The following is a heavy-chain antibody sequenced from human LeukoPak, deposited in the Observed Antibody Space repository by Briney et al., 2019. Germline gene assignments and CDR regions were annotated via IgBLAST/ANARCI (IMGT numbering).Heavy chain of an antibody. Sequence: SVKVSCKASGGTFSSYAISWERQAPGQGLEWMGRIIPILGIANYAQKFQGRVTITADKSTSTAYMELSSLRSEDTAVYYCATTPGGGYDQYDYWGQGTLVTVSS. CDR1: GGTFSSYA. D-gene: IGHD5-12*01. CDR3: ATTPGGGYDQYDY. CDR2: IIPILGIA. V-gene: IGHV1-69*04. J-gene: IGHJ4*02.